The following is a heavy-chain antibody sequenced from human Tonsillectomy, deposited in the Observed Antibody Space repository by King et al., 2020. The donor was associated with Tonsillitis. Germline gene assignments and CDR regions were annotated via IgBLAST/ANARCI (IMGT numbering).Heavy chain of an antibody. CDR1: GGSISSSGYS. D-gene: IGHD3-22*01. Sequence: LQLQESGSGLVKPSHTLSLTCAVSGGSISSSGYSWSWIRQPPGKGLEWIVYIYHSGSTYSNPSLKSRVTISVDRSKNQISLKLSCVTAADTAVYFCAREVILDYESSGSFFNWFDPWGQGTLVTVSS. J-gene: IGHJ5*02. V-gene: IGHV4-30-2*01. CDR2: IYHSGST. CDR3: AREVILDYESSGSFFNWFDP.